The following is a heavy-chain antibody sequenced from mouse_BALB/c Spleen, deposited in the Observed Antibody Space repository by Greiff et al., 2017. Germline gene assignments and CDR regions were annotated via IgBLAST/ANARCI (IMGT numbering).Heavy chain of an antibody. D-gene: IGHD2-4*01. Sequence: EVQVVESGGGLVQPGGSRKLSCAASGFTFSSFGMHWVRQAPEKGLEWVAYISSGSSTIYYADTVKGRFTISRDNPKNTLFLQMTSLRSEDTAMYYCASNDYGAMDYWGQGTSVTVSS. CDR2: ISSGSSTI. V-gene: IGHV5-17*02. J-gene: IGHJ4*01. CDR3: ASNDYGAMDY. CDR1: GFTFSSFG.